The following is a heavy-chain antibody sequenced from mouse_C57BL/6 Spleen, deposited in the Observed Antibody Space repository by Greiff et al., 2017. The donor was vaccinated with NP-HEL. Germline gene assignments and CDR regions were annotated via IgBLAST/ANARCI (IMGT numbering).Heavy chain of an antibody. V-gene: IGHV2-9-1*01. J-gene: IGHJ4*01. CDR3: ARNSAYYGSSFYAMDY. CDR2: IWTGGGT. Sequence: VKLLESGPGLVAPSQSLSITCTVSGFSLTSYAISWVRQPPGKGLEWLGVIWTGGGTNYNSALKSRLSISKDNSKSQVFLKMNSLQTDDTARYDCARNSAYYGSSFYAMDYWGQGTSVTVSS. D-gene: IGHD1-1*01. CDR1: GFSLTSYA.